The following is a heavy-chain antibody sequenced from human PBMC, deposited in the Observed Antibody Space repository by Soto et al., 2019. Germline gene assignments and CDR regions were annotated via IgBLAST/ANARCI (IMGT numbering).Heavy chain of an antibody. V-gene: IGHV3-30*18. J-gene: IGHJ6*02. D-gene: IGHD3-16*01. CDR1: GFTFSSYG. CDR2: ISYDGSNK. Sequence: QVQLVESGGGVVQPGRSLRLSCAASGFTFSSYGMHWVRQAPGKGLEWVAVISYDGSNKYYADSVKGRFTISRDNSKNTLYLQMNSLRAEDTAVYYCAKSFAGGGNYYYGMDVWGQGTTVTVSS. CDR3: AKSFAGGGNYYYGMDV.